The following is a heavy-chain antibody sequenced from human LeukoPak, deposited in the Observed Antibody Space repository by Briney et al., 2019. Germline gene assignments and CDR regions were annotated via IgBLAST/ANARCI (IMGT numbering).Heavy chain of an antibody. V-gene: IGHV3-30*04. Sequence: PGRSLRLSCAASGFTFSSYAMHWVRQAPGKGLEWVAVISYDGSNKYYADSVKGRFTISRDNSKNTLYLQMNSLRAEDTAVYYCARDPSRGWLLGYFDYWGQGTLVTVSS. J-gene: IGHJ4*02. D-gene: IGHD5-24*01. CDR3: ARDPSRGWLLGYFDY. CDR1: GFTFSSYA. CDR2: ISYDGSNK.